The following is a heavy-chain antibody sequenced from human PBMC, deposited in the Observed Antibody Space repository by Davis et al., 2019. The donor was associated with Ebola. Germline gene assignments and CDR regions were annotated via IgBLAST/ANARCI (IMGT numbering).Heavy chain of an antibody. Sequence: PGGSLRLSCAASGFTFSGYAMSWVRQAPGKGLEWVSAISGSGGSTYYADSVKGRFTISRDNSKNTLYLQMSSLRIEDTAVYYCVKGSITMTVVVYFDLWGQGTLVTVSP. CDR2: ISGSGGST. CDR1: GFTFSGYA. D-gene: IGHD3-22*01. J-gene: IGHJ4*02. V-gene: IGHV3-23*01. CDR3: VKGSITMTVVVYFDL.